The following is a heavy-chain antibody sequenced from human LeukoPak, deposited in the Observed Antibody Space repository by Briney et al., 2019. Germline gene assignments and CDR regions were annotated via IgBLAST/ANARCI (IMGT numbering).Heavy chain of an antibody. CDR1: GGSFSGYY. CDR3: ARGLYSSSTSCYTGNWFDP. J-gene: IGHJ5*02. Sequence: SETLSLTXAVYGGSFSGYYWSWIGQPPGKGLEWIGEINHSGSTNYNPSLKSRVTISVDTSKNQFSLKLSSVTAADTAVYYCARGLYSSSTSCYTGNWFDPWGQGTLVTVSS. CDR2: INHSGST. D-gene: IGHD2-2*02. V-gene: IGHV4-34*01.